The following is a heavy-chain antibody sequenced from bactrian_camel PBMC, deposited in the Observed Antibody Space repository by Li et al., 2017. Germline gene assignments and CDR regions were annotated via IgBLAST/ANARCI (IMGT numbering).Heavy chain of an antibody. CDR3: AARTSMSWACSLKTSFEY. V-gene: IGHV3S1*01. D-gene: IGHD5*01. CDR2: ISSTRALT. Sequence: HVQLVESGGGSVQAGGSLRLSCAASGITISSYSYCMAWFRQAPGKEREGVSAISSTRALTYGADYADSVKGRFTTSKDNAKNTLYLQMNSLQPEDTAMYYCAARTSMSWACSLKTSFEYWGQGTQVTVS. J-gene: IGHJ4*01. CDR1: GITISSYSYC.